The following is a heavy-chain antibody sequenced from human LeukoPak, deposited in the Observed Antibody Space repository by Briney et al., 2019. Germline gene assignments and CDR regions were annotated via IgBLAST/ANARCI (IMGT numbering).Heavy chain of an antibody. D-gene: IGHD4-17*01. CDR2: ISSVSNNI. V-gene: IGHV3-48*04. Sequence: GGSLRLSCAASGFTFSSYSMNWVRQAPGKGLEWVSYISSVSNNIDYADSVKGRFTISRDNAKKSLYLQMNSLRAEDTALYYCAKDGDYGMDVWGQGTTVTVSS. CDR1: GFTFSSYS. J-gene: IGHJ6*02. CDR3: AKDGDYGMDV.